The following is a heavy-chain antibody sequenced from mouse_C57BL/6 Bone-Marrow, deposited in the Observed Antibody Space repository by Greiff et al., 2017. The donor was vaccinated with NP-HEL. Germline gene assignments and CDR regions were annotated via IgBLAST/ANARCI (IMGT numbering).Heavy chain of an antibody. V-gene: IGHV5-4*01. CDR3: ARDYDYGGYYAMDY. D-gene: IGHD2-4*01. CDR2: ISDGGSYT. Sequence: EVQVVESGGGLVKPGGSLKLSCAASGFTFSSYAMSWVRQTPEKRLEWVATISDGGSYTYYPDNVKGRFTISRDNAKNNLYLQMSHLKSEDTAMYYCARDYDYGGYYAMDYWGQGTSVTVSS. CDR1: GFTFSSYA. J-gene: IGHJ4*01.